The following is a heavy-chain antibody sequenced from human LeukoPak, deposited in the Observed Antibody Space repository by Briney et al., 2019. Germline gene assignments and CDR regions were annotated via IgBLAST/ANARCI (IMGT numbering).Heavy chain of an antibody. CDR1: GDSMSNHF. J-gene: IGHJ4*02. D-gene: IGHD6-13*01. V-gene: IGHV4-59*11. Sequence: SETLSLTCTVSGDSMSNHFWSWIRQPPGKGLEWIGYIYGSETTNYNPSLKSRVTMSVDTSENQFSLKLSSVTAADTALYYCASRPGGSTWYGVFDYWSRGTLVSVSS. CDR2: IYGSETT. CDR3: ASRPGGSTWYGVFDY.